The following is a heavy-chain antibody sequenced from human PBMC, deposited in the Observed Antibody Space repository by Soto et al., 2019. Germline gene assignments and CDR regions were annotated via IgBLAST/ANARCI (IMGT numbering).Heavy chain of an antibody. CDR2: IYYSGST. Sequence: KPSETLSLTCTVSGGSISSGGYYWSWIRQHPGKGLEWIGYIYYSGSTYYNPSLKSRVTISVDTSKNQFSLKLSSVTAADTAVYYCARDRGSGIGARGLYYGMDVWGQGTTVTVSS. CDR1: GGSISSGGYY. CDR3: ARDRGSGIGARGLYYGMDV. V-gene: IGHV4-31*02. D-gene: IGHD6-6*01. J-gene: IGHJ6*02.